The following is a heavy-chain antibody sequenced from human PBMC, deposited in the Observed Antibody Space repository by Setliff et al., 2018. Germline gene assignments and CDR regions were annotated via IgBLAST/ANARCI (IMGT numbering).Heavy chain of an antibody. CDR3: ATTTLGRYCSGGNCYFGY. D-gene: IGHD2-15*01. Sequence: PSETLSLTCTVSGDSISSATNYWSWIRQPAGKGLEWIGHIDPSGNTNYNPSLKSRVTISGDTSKNQFSLKLTSVTAADTAVYYCATTTLGRYCSGGNCYFGYWGQGTLVTVSS. V-gene: IGHV4-61*09. CDR2: IDPSGNT. CDR1: GDSISSATNY. J-gene: IGHJ4*02.